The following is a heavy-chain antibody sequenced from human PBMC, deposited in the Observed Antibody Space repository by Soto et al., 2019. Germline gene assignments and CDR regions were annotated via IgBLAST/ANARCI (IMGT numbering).Heavy chain of an antibody. Sequence: QVQLQESGSGLVKPSQTLSLTCAVSCGSINSGGYPWSWIRQPPGKGLEWSGYIYETGSTYYNPSLKSRVTSSIDRSKNQFSLNLSSVTAADTAVYYCARGYCTGDRCYGGFDPWGQGKLVTVSS. J-gene: IGHJ5*02. CDR2: IYETGST. CDR3: ARGYCTGDRCYGGFDP. V-gene: IGHV4-30-2*01. CDR1: CGSINSGGYP. D-gene: IGHD2-15*01.